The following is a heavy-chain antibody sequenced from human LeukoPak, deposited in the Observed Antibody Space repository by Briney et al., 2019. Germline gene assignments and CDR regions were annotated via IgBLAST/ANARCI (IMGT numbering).Heavy chain of an antibody. CDR3: ARDQGSSSWYGRGNFDY. CDR1: GYTFTSYY. D-gene: IGHD6-13*01. CDR2: INPSGGST. V-gene: IGHV1-46*01. J-gene: IGHJ4*02. Sequence: ASVKVSCKASGYTFTSYYMHWVRQAPGQGLEWMGIINPSGGSTSYAQKFQGRVTMTRDTSTSTVYMELSSLRSEDTAAYYCARDQGSSSWYGRGNFDYWGQGTLVTVSS.